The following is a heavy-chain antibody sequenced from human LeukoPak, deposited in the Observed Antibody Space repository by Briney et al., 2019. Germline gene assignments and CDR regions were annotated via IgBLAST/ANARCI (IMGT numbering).Heavy chain of an antibody. Sequence: GGSLRLSCAASGFTFSSYDMHWVRQATGKGLEWVPAIGTGGDTYYPGSVKGRFTISRENAKNSLYLQMNSLRAGDTAVYYCARADSSGWYGASIDYWGQGTLVTVSS. CDR3: ARADSSGWYGASIDY. J-gene: IGHJ4*02. CDR2: IGTGGDT. V-gene: IGHV3-13*01. D-gene: IGHD6-19*01. CDR1: GFTFSSYD.